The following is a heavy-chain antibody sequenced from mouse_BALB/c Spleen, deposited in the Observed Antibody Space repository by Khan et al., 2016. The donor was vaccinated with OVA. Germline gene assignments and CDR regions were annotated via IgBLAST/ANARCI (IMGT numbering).Heavy chain of an antibody. Sequence: EVELVESGGGLVKPGGSLKLSCAASGFTFNKYAMSWVRQIPEKRLEWVATVSSGGSYTHYPDSVKGRFTISRDNAKNTLYLQMSSLRSEDTARYYCARQGGIYDGPFDYWGQGTTLTVSS. CDR3: ARQGGIYDGPFDY. D-gene: IGHD2-3*01. J-gene: IGHJ2*01. CDR2: VSSGGSYT. V-gene: IGHV5-9-3*01. CDR1: GFTFNKYA.